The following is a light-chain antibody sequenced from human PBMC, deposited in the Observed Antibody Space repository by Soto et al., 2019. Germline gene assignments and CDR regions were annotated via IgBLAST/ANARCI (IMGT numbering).Light chain of an antibody. Sequence: IQMTHSPSSLSASVLYRVTITFRSSQSISNYLNWYQQRPGKAPKLLIYLASSLSSGVPSKFSGSGSGTEFTLTISSLQPEDFATYYCQQSYSTPTWTFGQGTKVDIK. CDR2: LAS. V-gene: IGKV1-39*01. CDR3: QQSYSTPTWT. CDR1: QSISNY. J-gene: IGKJ1*01.